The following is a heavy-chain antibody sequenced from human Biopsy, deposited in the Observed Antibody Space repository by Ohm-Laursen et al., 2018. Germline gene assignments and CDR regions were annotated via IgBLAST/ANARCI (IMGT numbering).Heavy chain of an antibody. V-gene: IGHV3-21*01. CDR3: ARWYGDLFYYYNGMDA. D-gene: IGHD3-10*01. Sequence: GSLRLSCAASGFTFNVYSIVWVRQAPGKGLEWVSSITSRTSSTYYADSVKGRVTISRDNANNSVSLQMNNLRVDDTAVYYCARWYGDLFYYYNGMDAWGQGTTVTVSS. CDR1: GFTFNVYS. J-gene: IGHJ6*02. CDR2: ITSRTSST.